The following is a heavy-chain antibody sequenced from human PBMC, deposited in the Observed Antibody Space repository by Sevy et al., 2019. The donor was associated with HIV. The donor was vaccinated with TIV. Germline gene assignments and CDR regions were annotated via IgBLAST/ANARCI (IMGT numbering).Heavy chain of an antibody. Sequence: ASVKVSCKASGGTFSSYAISWVRQAPGQGLEWMGGIIPIFGTANYAQKFQGRVTITADESTGTAYMGLSSLRSEDTAVYYCARDNPQLRPGSNWFDPWGQGTLVTVSS. D-gene: IGHD3-3*01. CDR1: GGTFSSYA. CDR2: IIPIFGTA. J-gene: IGHJ5*02. V-gene: IGHV1-69*01. CDR3: ARDNPQLRPGSNWFDP.